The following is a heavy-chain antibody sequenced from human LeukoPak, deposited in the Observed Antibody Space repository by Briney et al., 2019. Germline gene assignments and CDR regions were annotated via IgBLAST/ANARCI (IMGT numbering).Heavy chain of an antibody. D-gene: IGHD6-13*01. J-gene: IGHJ4*02. CDR1: GYTFTVYY. Sequence: ASVTVSCTASGYTFTVYYMHWVRQAPGQGLEWMGWINPNSGGTNYAQKFQGRVTMTRDTSISTAYMELSRLRSDDTAVYYCARLTEQQLAHFDYWGQGTLVTVSS. CDR2: INPNSGGT. V-gene: IGHV1-2*02. CDR3: ARLTEQQLAHFDY.